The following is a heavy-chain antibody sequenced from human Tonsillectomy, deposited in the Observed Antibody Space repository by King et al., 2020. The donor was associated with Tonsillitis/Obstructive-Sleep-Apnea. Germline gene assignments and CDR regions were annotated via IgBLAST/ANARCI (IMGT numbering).Heavy chain of an antibody. CDR2: IWYDGGKK. CDR1: GFTFSSYG. CDR3: ARDIATVDS. Sequence: VQLVESGGGVAQPGRSLRLSCAASGFTFSSYGMHWVRQAPGKGLEWVAAIWYDGGKKYYVDSVKGRFTISRDDSKSTLYLQMNSLRADDTAMYYCARDIATVDSWGRGTLVTVSA. V-gene: IGHV3-33*01. D-gene: IGHD1-26*01. J-gene: IGHJ4*02.